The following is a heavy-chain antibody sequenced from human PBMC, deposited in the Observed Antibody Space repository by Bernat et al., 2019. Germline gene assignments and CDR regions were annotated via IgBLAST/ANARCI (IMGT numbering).Heavy chain of an antibody. Sequence: QLQLQESGPGRVKPSETLSLNCTVSGGSVSSSSYYWGWVRQPPGKGLEWIGSIYYTESTYYNPSLTGRAAISVDTSKNQFSLKLSSVTAADTAVYYCARQLLRYFDWWGGAFDIWGQGTKVTVSS. CDR3: ARQLLRYFDWWGGAFDI. D-gene: IGHD3-9*01. CDR1: GGSVSSSSYY. CDR2: IYYTEST. J-gene: IGHJ3*02. V-gene: IGHV4-39*01.